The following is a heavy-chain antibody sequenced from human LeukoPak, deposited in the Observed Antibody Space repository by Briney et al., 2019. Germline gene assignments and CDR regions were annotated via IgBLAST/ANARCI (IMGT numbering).Heavy chain of an antibody. Sequence: QTGGSLRLSCAASGFTFDDYGMSWVRQAPGKGLEWVGFIRSKAYGGTTEYAASVKGRFTISRDDSKSIAYLQMNSLKAEDTAVYYCTRKNWAFDIWGQGTMVTVSS. J-gene: IGHJ3*02. V-gene: IGHV3-49*04. CDR1: GFTFDDYG. CDR3: TRKNWAFDI. CDR2: IRSKAYGGTT.